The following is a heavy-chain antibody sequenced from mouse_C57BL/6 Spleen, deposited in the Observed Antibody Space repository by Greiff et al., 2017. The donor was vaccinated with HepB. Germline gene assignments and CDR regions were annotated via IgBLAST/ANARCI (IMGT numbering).Heavy chain of an antibody. CDR2: IYPRSGNT. V-gene: IGHV1-81*01. Sequence: QVQLQQSGAELARPGASVKLSCKASGYTFTSYGISWVKQRTGQGLEWIGEIYPRSGNTYYNEKFKGKATLTADKSSSTAYMELRSLTSEDSAVYFCARGGVYYGNYVDAMDYWGQGTSVTVSS. D-gene: IGHD2-1*01. J-gene: IGHJ4*01. CDR1: GYTFTSYG. CDR3: ARGGVYYGNYVDAMDY.